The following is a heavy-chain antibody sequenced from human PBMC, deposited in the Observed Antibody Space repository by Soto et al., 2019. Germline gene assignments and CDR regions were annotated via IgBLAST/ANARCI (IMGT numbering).Heavy chain of an antibody. V-gene: IGHV3-23*01. J-gene: IGHJ4*02. CDR1: GFTFSSYA. Sequence: PGGSLRLSCAASGFTFSSYAMSWVRQAPGKGLEWVSAISGSGGSTYYADSVKGRFTISRDNSKNTLYLQMNSLRAEDTAVYYCAKDALMITFGGVIVGYFDYWGQGNLVTVSS. CDR2: ISGSGGST. CDR3: AKDALMITFGGVIVGYFDY. D-gene: IGHD3-16*02.